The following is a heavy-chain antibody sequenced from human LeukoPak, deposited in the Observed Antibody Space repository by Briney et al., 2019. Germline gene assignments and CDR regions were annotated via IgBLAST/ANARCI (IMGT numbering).Heavy chain of an antibody. J-gene: IGHJ4*02. Sequence: GGSLRLSCAACGFTFSSYWMHWVRQAPGKGLVWVSRINSDGSSTSYADSVKGRFTISRDNAKNTLYLQMNSLRAEDTAVYYCARDKSDYYDSSGYYYEDFDYWGQGTLVTVSS. D-gene: IGHD3-22*01. CDR1: GFTFSSYW. CDR2: INSDGSST. CDR3: ARDKSDYYDSSGYYYEDFDY. V-gene: IGHV3-74*01.